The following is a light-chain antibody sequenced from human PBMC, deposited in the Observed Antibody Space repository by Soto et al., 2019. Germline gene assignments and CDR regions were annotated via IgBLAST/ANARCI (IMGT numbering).Light chain of an antibody. Sequence: QSALTQPASVSGSPEQSITISCTGTSSDVGAYNLVSWYQQHPGKAPRLIIYEGTKRPSGISHLFSGSKSDNTASLTISGLRAEDEAHYHCCSYAGSRTFVFGGGTKVTVL. CDR2: EGT. V-gene: IGLV2-23*01. CDR3: CSYAGSRTFV. CDR1: SSDVGAYNL. J-gene: IGLJ3*02.